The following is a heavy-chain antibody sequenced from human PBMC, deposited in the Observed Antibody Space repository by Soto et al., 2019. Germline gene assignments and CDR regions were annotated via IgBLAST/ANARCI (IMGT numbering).Heavy chain of an antibody. J-gene: IGHJ6*04. CDR1: GFTFSSYG. D-gene: IGHD3-9*01. CDR3: ARDRIRSTVVNPTIFMDV. V-gene: IGHV3-33*01. CDR2: IWYDGSNK. Sequence: QVQLVESGGGVVQPGRSLRLSCAASGFTFSSYGMHWVRQAPGKGLEWVAVIWYDGSNKYYADSVKGRFTISRDNSKNTLYLQMNSLRAEDTAVYYCARDRIRSTVVNPTIFMDVWGKGTTVTVSS.